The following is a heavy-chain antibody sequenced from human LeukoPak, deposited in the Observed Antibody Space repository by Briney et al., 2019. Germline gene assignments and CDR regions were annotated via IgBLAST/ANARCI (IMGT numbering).Heavy chain of an antibody. J-gene: IGHJ4*02. V-gene: IGHV1-2*02. D-gene: IGHD4-11*01. CDR2: INPNSGVT. Sequence: ASVKVSCKASGYTFTGYYMHWVRLAPGQGLEWMGWINPNSGVTSYAQKFQGRVTMTRDTSISTAYMELSRLRSDDTAVYYCAREGGIYSKSPVYWGQGTLVTVSS. CDR3: AREGGIYSKSPVY. CDR1: GYTFTGYY.